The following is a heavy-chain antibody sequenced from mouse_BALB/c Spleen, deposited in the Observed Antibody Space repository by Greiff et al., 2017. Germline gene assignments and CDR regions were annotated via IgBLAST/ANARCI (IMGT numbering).Heavy chain of an antibody. CDR1: GYSFTDYI. Sequence: EVQLQQSGPELVKPGASVKISCKASGYSFTDYIMLWVKQSHGKSLEWIGNINPYYGSTSYNLKFKGKATLTVDKSSSTAYMQLNSLTSEDSAVYYCARGYYGGFAYWGQGTLVTVSA. CDR2: INPYYGST. D-gene: IGHD1-1*01. CDR3: ARGYYGGFAY. V-gene: IGHV1-39*01. J-gene: IGHJ3*01.